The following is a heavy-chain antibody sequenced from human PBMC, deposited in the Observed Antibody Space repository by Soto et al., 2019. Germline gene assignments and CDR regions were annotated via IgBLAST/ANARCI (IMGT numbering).Heavy chain of an antibody. J-gene: IGHJ5*02. V-gene: IGHV4-59*01. D-gene: IGHD5-12*01. CDR1: GGSISSYY. Sequence: QVQLQESGPGLVKPSETLSLTCTVSGGSISSYYWSWIRQPPGKGLEWIGYIYYSGSTNYNPSLKRRVTISVDTSKNQFSLKLSSVTAADTAVYYCARVYGYNDGDWFDPWGQGTLVTVSS. CDR2: IYYSGST. CDR3: ARVYGYNDGDWFDP.